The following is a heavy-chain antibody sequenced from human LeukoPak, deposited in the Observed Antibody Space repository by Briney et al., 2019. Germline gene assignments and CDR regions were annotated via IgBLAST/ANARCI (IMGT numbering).Heavy chain of an antibody. CDR3: AKDLAVTDTSYFDY. J-gene: IGHJ4*02. CDR2: ISGSGGST. Sequence: PGGSLRLSCAASGFTFSSYAMHWVRQAPGKGLEWVSAISGSGGSTEYADSVKGRFTISRDNSKKTLYLQMNSLRAEDTAVYYCAKDLAVTDTSYFDYWGQGTLVTVSS. CDR1: GFTFSSYA. V-gene: IGHV3-23*01. D-gene: IGHD6-19*01.